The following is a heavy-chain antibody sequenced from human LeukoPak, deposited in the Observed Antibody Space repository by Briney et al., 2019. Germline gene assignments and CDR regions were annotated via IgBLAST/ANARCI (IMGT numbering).Heavy chain of an antibody. Sequence: PSETQSLTCAVYGGSFSGYYWGWSRQPPGKGLEWIGSIYYTGSTYYNPSLKSRVTISVDTSKNQFSLKLNSVTAADTAVFYCAGTGTETTDAFDIWGQGTMVTVSS. CDR2: IYYTGST. J-gene: IGHJ3*02. V-gene: IGHV4-39*01. CDR3: AGTGTETTDAFDI. D-gene: IGHD1-1*01. CDR1: GGSFSGYY.